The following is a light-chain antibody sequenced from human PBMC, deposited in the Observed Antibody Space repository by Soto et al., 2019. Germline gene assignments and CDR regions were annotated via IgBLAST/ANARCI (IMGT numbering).Light chain of an antibody. Sequence: QSALTQPAFVSGSPGQSITISCTGTSSDVGAYNFVSWYQQQPGKVPKLMIFDVSSRPSGVSDRFSGSKSGNTASLTISGLQAEDEGDYYCSSYTSSSTHVFGSGTKLTVL. CDR1: SSDVGAYNF. CDR2: DVS. J-gene: IGLJ1*01. V-gene: IGLV2-14*03. CDR3: SSYTSSSTHV.